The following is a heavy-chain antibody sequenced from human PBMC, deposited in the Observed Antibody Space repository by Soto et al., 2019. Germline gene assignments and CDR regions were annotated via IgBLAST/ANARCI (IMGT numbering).Heavy chain of an antibody. D-gene: IGHD6-13*01. Sequence: SVKVSCKVSGSRFSNYVISWVRQAPGHGLEWLGRIIPIFNSTKYAQSFQGRVTITADKSTSTAYMEVRSLRSDDTAMYYCARDGVGGAATGISYYNHGLDVWGQGTTVTVSS. V-gene: IGHV1-69*06. J-gene: IGHJ6*02. CDR3: ARDGVGGAATGISYYNHGLDV. CDR1: GSRFSNYV. CDR2: IIPIFNST.